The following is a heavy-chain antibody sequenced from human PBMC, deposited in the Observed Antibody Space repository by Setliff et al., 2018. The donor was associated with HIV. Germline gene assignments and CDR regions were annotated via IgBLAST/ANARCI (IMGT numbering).Heavy chain of an antibody. CDR1: GGSISSYY. CDR2: IYYSGST. D-gene: IGHD6-13*01. J-gene: IGHJ3*02. Sequence: SETLSLTCIVSGGSISSYYWSWILQSPGKGLEWIGYIYYSGSTNYNPSLKSRVTILVDTSKNQFSLKLNSVTAADTAVYYCARATFSSSWHHFDGSDIWGQGTMVTVSS. CDR3: ARATFSSSWHHFDGSDI. V-gene: IGHV4-59*01.